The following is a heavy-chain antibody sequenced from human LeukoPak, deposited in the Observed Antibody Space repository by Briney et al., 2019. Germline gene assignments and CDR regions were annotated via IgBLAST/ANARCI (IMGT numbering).Heavy chain of an antibody. D-gene: IGHD3-10*01. Sequence: GRSLRLSCAASGFTFSSYGMHWVRQAPGKGLEWVAVISYDGSNKYYADSVKGRFTISRDNSKNTLYLQMNSLRAEDTAVYYCARLPGRYYGSGSPSWYFDLWGRGTLVTVSS. CDR1: GFTFSSYG. V-gene: IGHV3-30*03. J-gene: IGHJ2*01. CDR2: ISYDGSNK. CDR3: ARLPGRYYGSGSPSWYFDL.